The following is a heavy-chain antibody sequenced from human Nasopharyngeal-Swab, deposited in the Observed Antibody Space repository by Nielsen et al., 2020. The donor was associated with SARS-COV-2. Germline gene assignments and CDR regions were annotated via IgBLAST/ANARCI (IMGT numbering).Heavy chain of an antibody. CDR2: FDPEDGGT. CDR3: ATGTVVGATGWFDP. J-gene: IGHJ5*02. D-gene: IGHD1-26*01. Sequence: WVRQAPGQGLEWMGGFDPEDGGTIYAQKFQGRVTMTEDTSTDTAYMELSSLRSEDAAVYYCATGTVVGATGWFDPWGQGTLVTVS. V-gene: IGHV1-24*01.